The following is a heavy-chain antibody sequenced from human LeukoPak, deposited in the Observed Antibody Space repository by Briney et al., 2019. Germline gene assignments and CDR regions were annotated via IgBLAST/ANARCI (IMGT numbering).Heavy chain of an antibody. CDR1: GYTFTSYY. V-gene: IGHV1-46*01. CDR2: INPSGGST. Sequence: ASVKVSCKASGYTFTSYYMHWVRQAPGQGLEWMGIINPSGGSTSYAQKFQGRVTMTRDTSTSTVYMELSSLRSEDTAVYYCARDPSSGGIAARFDYWGQGTLVTVS. D-gene: IGHD6-6*01. CDR3: ARDPSSGGIAARFDY. J-gene: IGHJ4*02.